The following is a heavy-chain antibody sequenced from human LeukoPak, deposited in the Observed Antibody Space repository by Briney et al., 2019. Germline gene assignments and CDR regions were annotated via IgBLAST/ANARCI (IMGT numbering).Heavy chain of an antibody. J-gene: IGHJ6*02. D-gene: IGHD3-16*01. CDR2: ISSSSTII. CDR1: GFTFSSHS. Sequence: GGSLRLSCVASGFTFSSHSMNWVRQAPGKGLEWISYISSSSTIIHYVDSVKGRFTISRDDAKNSLYLQMSNLRAEDTAVYFCARGGGLDVWGQGATVTVSS. CDR3: ARGGGLDV. V-gene: IGHV3-48*01.